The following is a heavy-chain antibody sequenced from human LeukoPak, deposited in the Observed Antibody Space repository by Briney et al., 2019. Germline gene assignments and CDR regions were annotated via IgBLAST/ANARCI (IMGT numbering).Heavy chain of an antibody. CDR2: IYYSGST. D-gene: IGHD6-25*01. CDR3: TKAESGNFDY. CDR1: GGSVSSGSYY. Sequence: SETLSLTCTVSGGSVSSGSYYWSWIRQPPGKGLEWIGYIYYSGSTNYNPSLKSRVTISVDTSKIQFSLKLSSVTAAGTAVYYCTKAESGNFDYWGQGTLVTVSS. J-gene: IGHJ4*02. V-gene: IGHV4-61*01.